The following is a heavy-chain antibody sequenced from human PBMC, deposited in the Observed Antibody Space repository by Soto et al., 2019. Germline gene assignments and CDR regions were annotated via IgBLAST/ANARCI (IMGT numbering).Heavy chain of an antibody. CDR1: GFSLSRKGMS. Sequence: KPTLEXTCTFSGFSLSRKGMSLSWIRQPPGKALEFLELIDWEEEKLYSPSLRTRLTVSKDTSKSQVVLTLTNVDTVDTAKYYCTRSTNWNYEYYFDYWGQGTLGTVSS. D-gene: IGHD1-7*01. J-gene: IGHJ4*02. CDR2: IDWEEEK. CDR3: TRSTNWNYEYYFDY. V-gene: IGHV2-70*01.